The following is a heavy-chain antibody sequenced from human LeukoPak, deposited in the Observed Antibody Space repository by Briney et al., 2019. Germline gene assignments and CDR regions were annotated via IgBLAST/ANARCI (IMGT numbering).Heavy chain of an antibody. CDR1: GFTFSSYA. D-gene: IGHD2-15*01. J-gene: IGHJ4*02. V-gene: IGHV3-23*01. CDR3: AKPSTGIVVVVAATPAADFDY. CDR2: ISGSSGST. Sequence: GGSLRLSCAASGFTFSSYAMSWVRQAPGKGLEWASAISGSSGSTYYADSVKGRFTISRDNSKNTLYLQMNSLRAEDTAVYYCAKPSTGIVVVVAATPAADFDYWGQGTLVTVSS.